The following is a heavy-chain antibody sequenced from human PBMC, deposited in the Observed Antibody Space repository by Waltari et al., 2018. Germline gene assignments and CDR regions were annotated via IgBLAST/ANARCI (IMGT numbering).Heavy chain of an antibody. CDR1: DYIVIHPG. V-gene: IGHV1-18*01. CDR3: ARLRNDYGGIDALDI. CDR2: INTFNHVA. Sequence: QAQLVQSGAEVKKYGASVKVSCQASDYIVIHPGVTWVRHAPGQGLEWMGWINTFNHVANYAQKFQDRVTMTTDTSTSTVHMELRSLRSDDTAVYYCARLRNDYGGIDALDIWGQGTTVTVSS. J-gene: IGHJ3*02. D-gene: IGHD4-17*01.